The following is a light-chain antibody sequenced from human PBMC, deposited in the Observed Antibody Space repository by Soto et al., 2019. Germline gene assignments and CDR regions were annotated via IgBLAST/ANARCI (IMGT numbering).Light chain of an antibody. CDR2: GAS. CDR1: QSVSSSY. Sequence: EIVLTQSPGTLSLSPGERATLSCRARQSVSSSYLAWYQQKPGQAPRLLIYGASSRATGIPDRFSGSGSGTDFTLTISRLEPEDFAVYYCQQYGSSPVTFGQGNKVEIK. V-gene: IGKV3-20*01. CDR3: QQYGSSPVT. J-gene: IGKJ1*01.